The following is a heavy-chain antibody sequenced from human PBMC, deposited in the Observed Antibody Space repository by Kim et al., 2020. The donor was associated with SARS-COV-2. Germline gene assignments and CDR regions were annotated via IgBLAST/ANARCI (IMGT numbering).Heavy chain of an antibody. CDR3: ARVEQTAAAGNWFDP. Sequence: SETLSLTCTVSGGSISSYYWSWIRQPPGKGLEWIGYIYYSGSTNYNPSLKSRVTISVDTSKNQFSLKLSSVTAADTAVYYCARVEQTAAAGNWFDPWGQGTLVTVSS. D-gene: IGHD6-13*01. J-gene: IGHJ5*02. V-gene: IGHV4-59*01. CDR2: IYYSGST. CDR1: GGSISSYY.